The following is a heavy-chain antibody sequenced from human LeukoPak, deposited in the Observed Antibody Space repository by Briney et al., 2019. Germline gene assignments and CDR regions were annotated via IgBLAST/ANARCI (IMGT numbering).Heavy chain of an antibody. CDR2: IYYSGST. J-gene: IGHJ5*02. CDR1: GDSISSSSYY. CDR3: ARQGYYGSGSYFRSSAWFDP. Sequence: SETLSLTCTVSGDSISSSSYYWGWIRQPPGKGLEWIGSIYYSGSTYYNPSLKSRVTISVDTSKNQFSLKLSSVTAADTAVYYCARQGYYGSGSYFRSSAWFDPWGQGTLVTVSS. D-gene: IGHD3-10*01. V-gene: IGHV4-39*01.